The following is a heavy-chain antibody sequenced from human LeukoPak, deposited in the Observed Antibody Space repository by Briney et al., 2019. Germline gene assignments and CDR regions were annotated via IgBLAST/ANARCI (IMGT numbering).Heavy chain of an antibody. V-gene: IGHV3-11*01. J-gene: IGHJ6*02. CDR2: ISSSGSTI. D-gene: IGHD3-3*01. CDR1: GFTFSDYY. Sequence: PGGSLRPSCAASGFTFSDYYMSWIGQAPGKGLEWVSYISSSGSTIYYADSVKGRFTISRDNAKNSLYLQMNSLRAEDTAVYYCAREGVAYYDSRRGYYGMDVWGQGTTVTVSS. CDR3: AREGVAYYDSRRGYYGMDV.